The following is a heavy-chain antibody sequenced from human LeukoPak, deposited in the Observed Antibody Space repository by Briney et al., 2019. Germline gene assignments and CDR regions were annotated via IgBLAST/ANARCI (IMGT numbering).Heavy chain of an antibody. CDR2: IYYSGSI. J-gene: IGHJ6*03. D-gene: IGHD1-26*01. Sequence: PSETLSLTCTVSGDSISSYYWSWIRQPPGKGLEWIGYIYYSGSINYNPSLRTRVTISVDTSKNQFSLKLSSVTAADTAVYYCARGRLGGGSYVAYYYYCMDVWGKGTTVTVSS. CDR3: ARGRLGGGSYVAYYYYCMDV. CDR1: GDSISSYY. V-gene: IGHV4-59*01.